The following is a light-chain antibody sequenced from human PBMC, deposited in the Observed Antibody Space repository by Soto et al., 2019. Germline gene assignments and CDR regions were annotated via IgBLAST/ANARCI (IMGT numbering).Light chain of an antibody. V-gene: IGKV3-20*01. CDR2: AAS. CDR1: QSLITRY. J-gene: IGKJ5*01. Sequence: EIVLTQSPGTLSLFPGARATLSCSASQSLITRYLAWYQQKPGQAPRLLIYAASSRATGIPDRFSGSGSGTDFTLTISRLEPEDFAVYSCQQYGTSPTFGQGTRLEIK. CDR3: QQYGTSPT.